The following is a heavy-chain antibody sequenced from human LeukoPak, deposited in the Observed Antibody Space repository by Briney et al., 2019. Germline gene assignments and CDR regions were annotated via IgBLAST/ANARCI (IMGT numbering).Heavy chain of an antibody. CDR2: VNNGGSAT. J-gene: IGHJ4*02. D-gene: IGHD2/OR15-2a*01. CDR3: TSFFETN. V-gene: IGHV3-74*01. Sequence: GGSLRLSCAASGLTFSSHWMHWVRQAPGKGLVWVSHVNNGGSATSYADSVKGRFTISRDSAKNTVYLHMNSLRVEDTAVYYCTSFFETNWGQGTLVTVSS. CDR1: GLTFSSHW.